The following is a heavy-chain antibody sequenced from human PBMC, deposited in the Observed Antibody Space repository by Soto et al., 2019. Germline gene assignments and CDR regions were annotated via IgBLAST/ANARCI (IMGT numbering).Heavy chain of an antibody. CDR3: ARDKYSNYPYYFDY. J-gene: IGHJ4*02. D-gene: IGHD4-4*01. CDR1: GFTFSSYG. V-gene: IGHV3-33*01. Sequence: GESLKISCAASGFTFSSYGMHWVRQAPGKGLEWVAVIWYDGSNKYYADSVKGRFTISRDNSKNTLYLQMNSLRAEDTAVYYCARDKYSNYPYYFDYWGQGTLVTVSS. CDR2: IWYDGSNK.